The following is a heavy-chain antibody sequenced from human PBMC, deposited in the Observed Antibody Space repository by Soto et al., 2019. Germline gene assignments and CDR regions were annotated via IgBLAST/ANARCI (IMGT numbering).Heavy chain of an antibody. D-gene: IGHD1-1*01. CDR3: ARDNWNSY. Sequence: GVLRLSCAASGFTFSSYWMHWVRQAPGKGLVWVSRVKSDGSSTSYADSVKGRFTISRDNAKNTLYLQMNSLRAEDTAVYYCARDNWNSYWGQGTLVTVSS. CDR2: VKSDGSST. V-gene: IGHV3-74*01. CDR1: GFTFSSYW. J-gene: IGHJ4*02.